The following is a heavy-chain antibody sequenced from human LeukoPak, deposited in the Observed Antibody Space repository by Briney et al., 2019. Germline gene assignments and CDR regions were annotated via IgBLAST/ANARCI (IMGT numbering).Heavy chain of an antibody. D-gene: IGHD1-1*01. CDR2: INHSGST. Sequence: PSETLSLTCAVYGGSFSGYYWSWIRQPPGKGLEWIGEINHSGSTNYNPSLKSRVTISVDTSKNQFSLKLSSVTAADTAVYYCARGQRYLYSFDYRGQGTLVTVSS. J-gene: IGHJ4*02. V-gene: IGHV4-34*01. CDR3: ARGQRYLYSFDY. CDR1: GGSFSGYY.